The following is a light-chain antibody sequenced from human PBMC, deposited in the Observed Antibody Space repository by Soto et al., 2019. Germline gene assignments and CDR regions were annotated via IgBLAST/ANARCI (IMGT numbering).Light chain of an antibody. V-gene: IGKV3-15*01. CDR1: QSVSSN. J-gene: IGKJ1*01. Sequence: EIVMTQSPATLSVSPGERATLSCRASQSVSSNLAWYQQKPGQAPRLLIYGASTRATGITARFSGSWSVTEFTLTISSVQYEYFAVYYSQQYNNWPPTFGQGTKVEIK. CDR2: GAS. CDR3: QQYNNWPPT.